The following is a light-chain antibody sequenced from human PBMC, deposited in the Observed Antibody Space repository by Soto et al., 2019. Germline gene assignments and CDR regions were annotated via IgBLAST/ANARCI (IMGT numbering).Light chain of an antibody. CDR2: GAS. CDR1: QSVSSN. J-gene: IGKJ5*01. V-gene: IGKV3-15*01. CDR3: QQHNDWPT. Sequence: EIVMTHSPATLSVSPGERATLSFGASQSVSSNLAWYQQKPGQAPRLLIYGASTRATGIPARFSGSGSGTEFILTISSVESEDFAIYYCQQHNDWPTFGQGTRLEIK.